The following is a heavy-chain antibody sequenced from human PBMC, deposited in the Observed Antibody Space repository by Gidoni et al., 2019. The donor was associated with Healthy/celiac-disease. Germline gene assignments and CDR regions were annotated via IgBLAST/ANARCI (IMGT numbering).Heavy chain of an antibody. D-gene: IGHD3-22*01. CDR2: ISSSSSYI. Sequence: EVQLVEAGGGLVKPGGSLRLSCAASGFTFSRYRLHWFRQAPGKGLEWVSSISSSSSYIYYADSVKGRCTISRDNAKNSLYLQMNSLRAEDTAVYYCARVYPYDSSGYSLSIYYYYGMDVWGQGTTVTVSS. CDR3: ARVYPYDSSGYSLSIYYYYGMDV. CDR1: GFTFSRYR. V-gene: IGHV3-21*01. J-gene: IGHJ6*02.